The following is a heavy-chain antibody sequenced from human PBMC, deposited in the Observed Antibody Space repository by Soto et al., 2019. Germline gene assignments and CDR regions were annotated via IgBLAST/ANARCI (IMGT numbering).Heavy chain of an antibody. V-gene: IGHV4-4*02. CDR3: ARSREFDY. CDR2: IYHSGST. CDR1: GGSISSSNW. Sequence: PSETLSLTCAVSGGSISSSNWWSWVRQPPGKGLEWIGEIYHSGSTNYNPSLKSRVTISIDVSKNQFSLSLRSLTAADTAVYYCARSREFDYWSQGTLVTVSS. J-gene: IGHJ4*02.